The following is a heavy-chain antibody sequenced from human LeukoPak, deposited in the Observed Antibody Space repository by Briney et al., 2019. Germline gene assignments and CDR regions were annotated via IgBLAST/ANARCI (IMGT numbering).Heavy chain of an antibody. Sequence: SETLSLTCTVSGGSISSYYWSWIRQPPGKGLEWIGYIYYSGSTNYNPSLKSRVTISVDTSKNQFSLKLSSVTAADTAVYYCARSAYYCDSGTLYYYYYMDVWGKGTTVTVSS. D-gene: IGHD3-22*01. V-gene: IGHV4-59*01. CDR3: ARSAYYCDSGTLYYYYYMDV. CDR1: GGSISSYY. J-gene: IGHJ6*03. CDR2: IYYSGST.